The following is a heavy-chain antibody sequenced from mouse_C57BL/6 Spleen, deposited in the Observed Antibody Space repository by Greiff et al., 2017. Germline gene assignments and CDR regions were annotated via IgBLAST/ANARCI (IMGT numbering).Heavy chain of an antibody. D-gene: IGHD2-4*01. Sequence: QVHVKQSGAELVRPGTSVKVSCKASGYAFTNYLIEWVKQRPGQGLEWIGVINPGSGGTNYNEKFKGKATLTADKSSSTAYMQLSSLTSEDSAVYFCAREENYDLYFDYWGQGTTLTVSS. CDR2: INPGSGGT. V-gene: IGHV1-54*01. CDR1: GYAFTNYL. CDR3: AREENYDLYFDY. J-gene: IGHJ2*01.